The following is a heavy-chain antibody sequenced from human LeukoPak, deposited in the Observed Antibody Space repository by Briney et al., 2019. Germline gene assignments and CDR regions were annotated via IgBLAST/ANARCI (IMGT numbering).Heavy chain of an antibody. CDR3: ARGGVAGYRLIFDY. D-gene: IGHD6-19*01. V-gene: IGHV1-69*13. CDR1: GGTFSSYA. CDR2: IIPIFGTA. Sequence: SVKVSCKASGGTFSSYAISWVRQAPGQGLEWMGGIIPIFGTANYAQKFQGGVTITADESTSTAYMELSSLRSEDTAVYYCARGGVAGYRLIFDYWGQGTLVTASS. J-gene: IGHJ4*02.